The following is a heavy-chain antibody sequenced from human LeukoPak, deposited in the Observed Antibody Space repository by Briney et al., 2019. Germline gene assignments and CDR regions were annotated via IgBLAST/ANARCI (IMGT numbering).Heavy chain of an antibody. D-gene: IGHD5-18*01. V-gene: IGHV4-59*01. J-gene: IGHJ6*02. CDR1: GGSISSYY. CDR2: IYYSGST. CDR3: ARALSYGQYYYYGMDV. Sequence: PSKTLSLTCTVSGGSISSYYWSWIRQPPGKGLEWIGYIYYSGSTNYNPSLKSRVTISVDTSKNQFSLKLSSVTAADAAVYYCARALSYGQYYYYGMDVWGQGTTVTVSS.